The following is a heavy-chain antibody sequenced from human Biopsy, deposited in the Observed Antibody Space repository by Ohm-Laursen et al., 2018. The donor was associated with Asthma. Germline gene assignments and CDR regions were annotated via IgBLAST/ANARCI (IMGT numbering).Heavy chain of an antibody. D-gene: IGHD2-15*01. CDR2: ISYDGSIT. V-gene: IGHV3-30*03. CDR3: GIVVAANPFQGDC. Sequence: SLRLSCTASGTHFGSYNMHCARQAPGKGLEWVAVISYDGSITHYADSVKGRFTISRDNSKNTVYLDISSLRIEDTAVFYCGIVVAANPFQGDCWGQGTLVTVSS. J-gene: IGHJ4*02. CDR1: GTHFGSYN.